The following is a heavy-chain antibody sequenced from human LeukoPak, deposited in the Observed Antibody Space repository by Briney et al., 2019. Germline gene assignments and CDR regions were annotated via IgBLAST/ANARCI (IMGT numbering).Heavy chain of an antibody. CDR1: GASISNNY. D-gene: IGHD2-15*01. CDR2: ISYSGDT. J-gene: IGHJ1*01. CDR3: ARSGSGHGEFFQF. Sequence: SETLSLTCTVSGASISNNYWSWIRQPPGKGLEWIGYISYSGDTNYNPPLKSRVTISADTSKNQFSLKLTSVTAADTALYYCARSGSGHGEFFQFWGQGTLVTVSS. V-gene: IGHV4-59*01.